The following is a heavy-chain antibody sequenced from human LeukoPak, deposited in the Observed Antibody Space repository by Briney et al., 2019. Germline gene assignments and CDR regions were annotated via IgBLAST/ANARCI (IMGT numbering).Heavy chain of an antibody. J-gene: IGHJ4*02. CDR1: GYTFTSYG. CDR3: ARSPAYYYDSSGVYYFDY. Sequence: ASVKVSCKASGYTFTSYGISWVRQAPGQGLEWMGWISAYNGNTNYAQKLQGRVTMTTDTSTSTAYMELRSLRSDDTAVYYCARSPAYYYDSSGVYYFDYWGQGTLVTVSS. V-gene: IGHV1-18*01. D-gene: IGHD3-22*01. CDR2: ISAYNGNT.